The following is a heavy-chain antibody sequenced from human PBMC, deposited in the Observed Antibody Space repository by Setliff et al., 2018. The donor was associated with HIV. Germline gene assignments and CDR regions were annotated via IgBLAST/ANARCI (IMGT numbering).Heavy chain of an antibody. CDR1: GGSISNYY. V-gene: IGHV4-59*01. CDR3: ARAVIRREDRGMWTKLWSAPNHMDV. J-gene: IGHJ6*03. D-gene: IGHD3-10*01. Sequence: PSETLSLTCSISGGSISNYYWVWTRQSPGKGLEWIGHIHYGGGTYYNPSLESRVSTSRDTSKNQFSLNLRDVTAGDTALYYCARAVIRREDRGMWTKLWSAPNHMDVWGKGITVTVSS. CDR2: IHYGGGT.